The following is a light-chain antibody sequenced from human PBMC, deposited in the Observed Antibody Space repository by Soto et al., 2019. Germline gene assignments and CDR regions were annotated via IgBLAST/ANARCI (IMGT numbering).Light chain of an antibody. Sequence: DIQLTQAPSFLSASAGDRVTITCLASQVISSYLAWYQQKPGRAPKLLIYAASTLQSGVPSRFSGSGSETDFTLTISSLQPEDFATYSCQQSYSTTWTFGQGTKVDIK. CDR2: AAS. CDR3: QQSYSTTWT. V-gene: IGKV1-9*01. CDR1: QVISSY. J-gene: IGKJ1*01.